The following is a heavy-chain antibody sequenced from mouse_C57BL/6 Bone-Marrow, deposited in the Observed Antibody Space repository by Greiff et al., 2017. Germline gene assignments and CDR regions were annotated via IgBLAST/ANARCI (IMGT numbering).Heavy chain of an antibody. CDR2: INPYNGGT. CDR3: SSGRLRVSAGFAY. Sequence: VQLQQSGPVLVKPGASVKMSCKASGYTFTDYYMNWVKQSHGKSLEWIGVINPYNGGTSYTQKFKGKATLTVAKSSSTAYMELNSLTSEDSAVYCCSSGRLRVSAGFAYWGQGTLVTVSA. CDR1: GYTFTDYY. J-gene: IGHJ3*01. V-gene: IGHV1-19*01. D-gene: IGHD2-4*01.